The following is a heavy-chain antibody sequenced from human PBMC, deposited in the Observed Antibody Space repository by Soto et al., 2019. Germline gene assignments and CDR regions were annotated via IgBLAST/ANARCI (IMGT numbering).Heavy chain of an antibody. CDR2: MNPNSGNT. CDR1: GYTFTSYD. D-gene: IGHD2-21*02. CDR3: ARGGSAAYCGGDCYSSDY. V-gene: IGHV1-8*01. J-gene: IGHJ4*02. Sequence: GASVKVSCKASGYTFTSYDINWVRQATGQGLEWMGWMNPNSGNTGYAQKFQGRVTMTRNTSISTAYMELSSLRSEDTAVYYCARGGSAAYCGGDCYSSDYWGQGTLVTVSS.